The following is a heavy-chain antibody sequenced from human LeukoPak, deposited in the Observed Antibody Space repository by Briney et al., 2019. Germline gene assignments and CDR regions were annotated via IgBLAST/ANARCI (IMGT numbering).Heavy chain of an antibody. D-gene: IGHD3-22*01. Sequence: GESLKISCKGSGYNFTSYWISWVRQMPGKGLEWMGRIDPSDSYTNYSPSFQGHVTISADKSISTAYLQWSSLKASDTAMYYCARWSYYDSSGYSYYYYGMDVWGQGTTVTVSS. V-gene: IGHV5-10-1*01. J-gene: IGHJ6*02. CDR1: GYNFTSYW. CDR2: IDPSDSYT. CDR3: ARWSYYDSSGYSYYYYGMDV.